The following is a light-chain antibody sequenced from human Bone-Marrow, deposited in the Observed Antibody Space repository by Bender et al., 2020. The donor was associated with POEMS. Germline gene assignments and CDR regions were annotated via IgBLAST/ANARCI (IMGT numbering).Light chain of an antibody. J-gene: IGLJ3*02. CDR3: SSYTSFSTPV. V-gene: IGLV2-14*02. CDR1: SGDVGTYNL. CDR2: DVS. Sequence: QSALTQPASVSGSPGQSITISCTGTSGDVGTYNLVSWYQQHPGKAPKLMIFDVSSRPSGVSNRFSGSKSGNTASLIISGLQAEDEADYYCSSYTSFSTPVFGGGTKLTV.